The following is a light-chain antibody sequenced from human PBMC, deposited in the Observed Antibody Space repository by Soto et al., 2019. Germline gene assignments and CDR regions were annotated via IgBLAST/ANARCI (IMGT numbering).Light chain of an antibody. Sequence: QSVLTQPPSVSGAPGQRVTISCTGSSSNIGAGYDVHWYQQLPGTAPKLLLYGTTNRPSGIPDRFSGSKSGTSASLAITGLQAEDEAHYSCQSYDSGLTGSVLGGGTKLTVL. V-gene: IGLV1-40*01. J-gene: IGLJ2*01. CDR3: QSYDSGLTGSV. CDR1: SSNIGAGYD. CDR2: GTT.